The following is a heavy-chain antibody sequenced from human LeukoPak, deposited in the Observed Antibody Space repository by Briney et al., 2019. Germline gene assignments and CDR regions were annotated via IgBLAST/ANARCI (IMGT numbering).Heavy chain of an antibody. CDR1: GYTLTELS. CDR2: FDPEDGET. Sequence: ASVKVSCKVSGYTLTELSMHWVRQAPGKGLEWVGGFDPEDGETIYAQKFQGRVTMTEDTSTDTAYMELSSLRSEDTAVYYCATDLCSSTSCYGGWFDPWGQETLVTVSS. CDR3: ATDLCSSTSCYGGWFDP. J-gene: IGHJ5*02. D-gene: IGHD2-2*01. V-gene: IGHV1-24*01.